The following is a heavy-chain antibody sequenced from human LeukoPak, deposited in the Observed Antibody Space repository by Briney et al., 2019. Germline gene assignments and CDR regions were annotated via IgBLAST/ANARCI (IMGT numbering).Heavy chain of an antibody. J-gene: IGHJ5*02. CDR2: IYYSGSI. CDR3: AREGDYDILTGYPGGWFDP. V-gene: IGHV4-59*01. Sequence: SETLSLTCTVSGGSISSYYWSWIRQPPGKGLEWIGYIYYSGSINYNPSLKSRVTISVKTSKNQFSLKLSSVTAADTAVYYCAREGDYDILTGYPGGWFDPWGQGTLVTVSS. CDR1: GGSISSYY. D-gene: IGHD3-9*01.